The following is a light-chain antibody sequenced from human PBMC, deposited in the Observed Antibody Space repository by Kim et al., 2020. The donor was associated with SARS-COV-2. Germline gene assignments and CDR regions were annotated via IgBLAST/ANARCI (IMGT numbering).Light chain of an antibody. V-gene: IGLV2-14*03. CDR2: DVS. CDR3: SSYTSSRTWV. Sequence: QSVVTQPASVSGPPGQSITISCTGTSSDVGGYNYVSWYQQHPGQAPKLMIYDVSNRPSGVSNRFSGSKSGNTASLTISGLQAEDEADYYCSSYTSSRTWVFGGGTQLTVL. CDR1: SSDVGGYNY. J-gene: IGLJ3*02.